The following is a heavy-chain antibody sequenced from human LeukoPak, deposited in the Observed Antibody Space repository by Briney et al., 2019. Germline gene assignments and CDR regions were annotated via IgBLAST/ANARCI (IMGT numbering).Heavy chain of an antibody. V-gene: IGHV1-2*02. CDR1: GYTFTGYY. Sequence: ASVKVSCKASGYTFTGYYMHWVRQAPGQGLEWMGWINPNSGGTNYAQKFQGRVTMTRDTSISTAYMELSRLRSDDTAVYYCARDNGRAFYDFRSGSPYNWFDPWGQGTLVTVSS. D-gene: IGHD3-3*01. CDR3: ARDNGRAFYDFRSGSPYNWFDP. J-gene: IGHJ5*02. CDR2: INPNSGGT.